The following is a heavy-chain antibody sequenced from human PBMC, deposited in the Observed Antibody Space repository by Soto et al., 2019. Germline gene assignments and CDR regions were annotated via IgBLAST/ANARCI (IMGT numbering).Heavy chain of an antibody. CDR2: INHSGII. Sequence: PSETLSLTGAVNGESLSGFYCSWIRQPPGKRLEWLGEINHSGIINYNPSLTSRVIMSVDTSKNQISLKLPSVTAADTAIYYCAKVRDYGFDSWGQGSLVTVCS. V-gene: IGHV4-34*01. CDR1: GESLSGFY. CDR3: AKVRDYGFDS. J-gene: IGHJ4*02. D-gene: IGHD4-17*01.